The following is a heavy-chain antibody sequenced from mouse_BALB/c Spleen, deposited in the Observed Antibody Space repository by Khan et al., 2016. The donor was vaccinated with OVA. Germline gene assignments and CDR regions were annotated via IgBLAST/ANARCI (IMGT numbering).Heavy chain of an antibody. V-gene: IGHV3-2*02. J-gene: IGHJ2*01. CDR2: ISCSGST. CDR1: GYSITSDYA. Sequence: EVKVEESGPGLVKPSQSLSLTCTVTGYSITSDYAWNWIRQFPGNKLEWMGYISCSGSTSYNPSLKSRISITRDTSKNQFFLQLNSVTTEDTATYYCARSIMANWGQGTTLTVSS. CDR3: ARSIMAN.